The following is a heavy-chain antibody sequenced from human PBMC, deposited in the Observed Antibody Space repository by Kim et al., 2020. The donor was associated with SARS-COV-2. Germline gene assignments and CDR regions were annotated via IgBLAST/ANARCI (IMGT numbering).Heavy chain of an antibody. D-gene: IGHD4-17*01. CDR3: ARAKSNYSDYSLEAFDI. J-gene: IGHJ3*02. Sequence: SETLSLTCTVSGGSISSGGYYWSWIRQHPGKGLEWIGYIYYSGSTYYNPSLKSRLTISLDTSKNQFSLKLSSVTAADTAVYYCARAKSNYSDYSLEAFDIWGQGTMVTVSS. V-gene: IGHV4-31*03. CDR2: IYYSGST. CDR1: GGSISSGGYY.